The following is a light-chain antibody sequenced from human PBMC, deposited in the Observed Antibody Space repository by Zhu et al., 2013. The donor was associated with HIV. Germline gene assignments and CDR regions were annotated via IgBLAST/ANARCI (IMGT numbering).Light chain of an antibody. CDR1: QSVGSTF. CDR3: QQYNDWPPLT. J-gene: IGKJ4*01. Sequence: EIVLTQSPGTLSLSPGESATLSCRTSQSVGSTFLAWYQQKPGQAPRLVIYDASIRATGVPDRFSGSGSGTDFTLTISRLEPEDFAVYYCQQYNDWPPLTFGGGPKVESK. CDR2: DAS. V-gene: IGKV3-20*01.